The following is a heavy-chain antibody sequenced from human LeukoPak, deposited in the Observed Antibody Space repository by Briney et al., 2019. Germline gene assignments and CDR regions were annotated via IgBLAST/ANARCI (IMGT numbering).Heavy chain of an antibody. D-gene: IGHD5-24*01. CDR2: IYHSGST. Sequence: SETLSLTCTVSGYSISSGYYWGWIRQPPGKGLEWIGSIYHSGSTYYNPSLKSRVTISVDTSKNQFSPKLSSVTAADTAVYYCARDGYNSYYYYYMDVWGKGTTVTISS. V-gene: IGHV4-38-2*02. J-gene: IGHJ6*03. CDR3: ARDGYNSYYYYYMDV. CDR1: GYSISSGYY.